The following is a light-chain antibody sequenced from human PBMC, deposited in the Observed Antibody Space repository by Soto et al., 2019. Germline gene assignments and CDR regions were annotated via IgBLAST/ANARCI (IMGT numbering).Light chain of an antibody. J-gene: IGKJ4*01. CDR1: QNINNY. V-gene: IGKV1-39*01. CDR3: QQTYASPLT. Sequence: DIRLTQSPSSLSASLGDRLTLTCQASQNINNYLNWYQQKPGRAPKLLIYDASNLEAGVPSRFSGGGSGTDFTLTVSSLQPEDFATYFCQQTYASPLTFGGGTEVDIK. CDR2: DAS.